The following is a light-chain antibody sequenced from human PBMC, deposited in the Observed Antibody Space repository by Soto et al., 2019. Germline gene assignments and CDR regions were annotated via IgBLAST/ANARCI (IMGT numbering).Light chain of an antibody. V-gene: IGKV3-20*01. CDR3: QQYGSSRLT. Sequence: EIVLSQSPGTLSLSPGERATLSCRSSQSFSSSYLAWYQQKPGQAPRLXIYGASSRATGIPDRFSGSGSGTDFTLTISRLEPEDFAVYYCQQYGSSRLTFGGGTKVDI. CDR1: QSFSSSY. CDR2: GAS. J-gene: IGKJ4*01.